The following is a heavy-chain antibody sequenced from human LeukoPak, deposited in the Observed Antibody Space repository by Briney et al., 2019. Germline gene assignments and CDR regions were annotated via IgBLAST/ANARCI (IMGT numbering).Heavy chain of an antibody. D-gene: IGHD5-18*01. CDR1: GFTFSSYG. CDR2: IGGRDGST. J-gene: IGHJ4*02. CDR3: AKEDTAMAPSFVDY. V-gene: IGHV3-23*01. Sequence: GGSLRLSCAASGFTFSSYGMSWVRQAPGKGLEWVSAIGGRDGSTYYADSVKGRFTISRDNSKNTLYLQMNSLRAEDTAVYYCAKEDTAMAPSFVDYWGQGTLVTVSS.